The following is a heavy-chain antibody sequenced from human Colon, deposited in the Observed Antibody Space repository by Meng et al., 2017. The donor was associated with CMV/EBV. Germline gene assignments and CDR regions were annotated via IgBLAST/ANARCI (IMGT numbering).Heavy chain of an antibody. CDR3: AREGGAKRFDS. CDR2: ISSTSGIYT. V-gene: IGHV3-11*06. CDR1: VFIFIDFY. J-gene: IGHJ4*02. Sequence: QVQLVDSGGGLLEPGVSLRLSFAASVFIFIDFYMHWIRQLPGKGLEWISYISSTSGIYTKYIDSVKCRFTISRDNAKNSVYLQMISLRAEDTAVYYCAREGGAKRFDSWGQGTLVTVSS. D-gene: IGHD1-26*01.